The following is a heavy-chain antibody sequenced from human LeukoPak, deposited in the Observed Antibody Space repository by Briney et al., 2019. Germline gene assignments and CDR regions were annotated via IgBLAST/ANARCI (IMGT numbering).Heavy chain of an antibody. CDR1: GGSLSSYY. V-gene: IGHV4-34*01. CDR3: ARRRIAARPYNWFDP. CDR2: INHSGST. J-gene: IGHJ5*02. D-gene: IGHD6-6*01. Sequence: SETLSLTCTVSGGSLSSYYWSWIREPPGKGLEWIGEINHSGSTNYNPSLKSRVTISVDTSKNQFSLKLSSVTAADTAVYYCARRRIAARPYNWFDPWGQGTLVTVSS.